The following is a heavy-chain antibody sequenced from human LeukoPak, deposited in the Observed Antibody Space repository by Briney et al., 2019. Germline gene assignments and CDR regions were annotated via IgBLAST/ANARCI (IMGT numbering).Heavy chain of an antibody. CDR2: IYYSGST. V-gene: IGHV4-30-4*08. CDR1: GGSISSGDYY. D-gene: IGHD6-13*01. CDR3: ARAIAAAGLYYFDY. Sequence: SQTLSLTCTVSGGSISSGDYYWSWIRQPPGKGLEWIGYIYYSGSTYYNPSLKSRVTISVDTSKNQFSLKLSSVTAADTAVYYCARAIAAAGLYYFDYWGQGTLVTVSS. J-gene: IGHJ4*02.